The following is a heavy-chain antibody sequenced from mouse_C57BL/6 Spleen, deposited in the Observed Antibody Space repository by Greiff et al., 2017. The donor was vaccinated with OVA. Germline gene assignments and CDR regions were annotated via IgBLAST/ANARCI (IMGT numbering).Heavy chain of an antibody. V-gene: IGHV1-72*01. CDR2: VDPSSGGT. Sequence: QVQLQQPGAELVKPGASVKLSCKASGYTFTSYWMHWVKQRPGRGLEWIGRVDPSSGGTKYNEKFKSKATLTVDTPSSTAYMQRSSLTSEDSAVYYCSSDDYSEARDYWGQGTSVTVSS. J-gene: IGHJ4*01. CDR1: GYTFTSYW. CDR3: SSDDYSEARDY. D-gene: IGHD2-4*01.